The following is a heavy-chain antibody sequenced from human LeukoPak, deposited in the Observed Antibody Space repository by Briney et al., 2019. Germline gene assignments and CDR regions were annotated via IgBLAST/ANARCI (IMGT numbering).Heavy chain of an antibody. CDR1: GFTFSNYG. CDR3: AKDPFIAAAGTGYYYMDV. J-gene: IGHJ6*03. Sequence: GGSLRLSCAASGFTFSNYGMSWVRQAPGKGLEWVSAISGSGGSTNYADSVKGRFTISRDNSKNTLYLQMNSLRAEDTAVYYCAKDPFIAAAGTGYYYMDVWGKGTTVTVSS. V-gene: IGHV3-23*01. CDR2: ISGSGGST. D-gene: IGHD6-13*01.